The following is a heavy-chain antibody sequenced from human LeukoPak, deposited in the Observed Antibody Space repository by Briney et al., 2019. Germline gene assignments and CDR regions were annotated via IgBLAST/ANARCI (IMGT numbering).Heavy chain of an antibody. D-gene: IGHD6-13*01. CDR2: INWNGGST. J-gene: IGHJ4*02. CDR3: ARFPGSSSSWYEGY. CDR1: GFTFDDYG. Sequence: GGSLRLSCAASGFTFDDYGMSWVRQAPGKGLEWVAGINWNGGSTGYADSVKGRFTISRDNAKNTRYLQMNSLRAEDTAVYYFARFPGSSSSWYEGYWGQGPLVTVSS. V-gene: IGHV3-20*04.